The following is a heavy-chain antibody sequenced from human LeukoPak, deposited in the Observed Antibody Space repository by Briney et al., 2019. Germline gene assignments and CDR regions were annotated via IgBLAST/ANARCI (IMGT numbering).Heavy chain of an antibody. Sequence: ASVKVSCKASGYTFTSYGISWVRQAPGQGLEWMGWISACNGNTNYAQNLQGRVTMTTDTSTSTAYMELRSLRSDDTAVYYCARDGDTVATIDGWFDPWGQGTLVTVSS. CDR3: ARDGDTVATIDGWFDP. D-gene: IGHD5-12*01. V-gene: IGHV1-18*01. CDR2: ISACNGNT. J-gene: IGHJ5*02. CDR1: GYTFTSYG.